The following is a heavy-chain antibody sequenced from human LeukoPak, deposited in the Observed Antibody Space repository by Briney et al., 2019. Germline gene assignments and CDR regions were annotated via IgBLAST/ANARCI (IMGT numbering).Heavy chain of an antibody. CDR1: GYKFTDYY. CDR2: INPISGVT. CDR3: ARNIAVAGTGIDAFHI. D-gene: IGHD6-19*01. V-gene: IGHV1-2*02. Sequence: GASVKVSCKASGYKFTDYYIHWMRQAPGQRLEWMGWINPISGVTNYAQNFRGRANMTRVTSITTVYMELSRLRSDDTAVYYCARNIAVAGTGIDAFHIWGQGRLVSVSS. J-gene: IGHJ3*02.